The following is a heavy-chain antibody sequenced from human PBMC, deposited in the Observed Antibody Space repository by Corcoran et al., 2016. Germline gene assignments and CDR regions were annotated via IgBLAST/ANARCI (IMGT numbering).Heavy chain of an antibody. CDR1: GFTFSSYG. V-gene: IGHV3-30*18. J-gene: IGHJ1*01. D-gene: IGHD6-13*01. Sequence: QVQLVESGGGVVQPGRSLRLSCAASGFTFSSYGMHWVRQAPGKGLEWVAVISYDGSNKYYADSVKGRFTISRDSSKNTLYLQMTSLRAEDTAVYYCAKEVVSWYFFQHWGQGTLVTVSS. CDR3: AKEVVSWYFFQH. CDR2: ISYDGSNK.